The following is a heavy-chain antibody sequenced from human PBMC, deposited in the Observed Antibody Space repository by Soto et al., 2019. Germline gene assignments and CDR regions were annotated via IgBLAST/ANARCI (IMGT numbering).Heavy chain of an antibody. Sequence: PGGSLRLSCAASGFTFSSYAMSWVRQAPGKGLEWVSAISGSGISTYYADSVKGRFTISRDNSKNTLYLQMNSLRAEDTAVYYCARGPTSTPGSWFDPWGQGTLVTVSS. D-gene: IGHD5-12*01. CDR2: ISGSGIST. V-gene: IGHV3-23*01. J-gene: IGHJ5*02. CDR3: ARGPTSTPGSWFDP. CDR1: GFTFSSYA.